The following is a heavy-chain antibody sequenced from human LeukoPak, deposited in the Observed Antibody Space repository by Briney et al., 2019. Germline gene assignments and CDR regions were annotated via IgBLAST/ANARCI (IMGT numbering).Heavy chain of an antibody. Sequence: GASVTVSCKASGYTFTSYGISWVRQAPGQGLEWMGWISAYNGNTNYAQKLQGRVTMTTDTSTTTAYMELRSLRSDDTAVYYCARRLVSAGDAFDIWGQGTMVTVSS. V-gene: IGHV1-18*01. CDR1: GYTFTSYG. J-gene: IGHJ3*02. D-gene: IGHD6-6*01. CDR2: ISAYNGNT. CDR3: ARRLVSAGDAFDI.